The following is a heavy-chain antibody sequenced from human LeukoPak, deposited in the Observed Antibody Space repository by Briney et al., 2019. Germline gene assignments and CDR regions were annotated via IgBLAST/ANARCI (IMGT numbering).Heavy chain of an antibody. CDR1: GYTFTDYY. J-gene: IGHJ3*02. CDR2: INPKSRAT. V-gene: IGHV1-2*02. D-gene: IGHD3-22*01. CDR3: AKVWATMIVVVYDAFDI. Sequence: GASVKVSCKASGYTFTDYYMHWVRQAPGQGLEWMGWINPKSRATNYAQKLQGRVTMTTDTSTSTAYMELRSLRSDDTAVYYCAKVWATMIVVVYDAFDIWGQGTMVTVSS.